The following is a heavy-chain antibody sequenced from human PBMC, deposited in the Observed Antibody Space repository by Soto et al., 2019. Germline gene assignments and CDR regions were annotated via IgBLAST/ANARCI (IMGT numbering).Heavy chain of an antibody. Sequence: GGSLRLSCAASGFTFSSYSMNWVRQAPGKGLGWVSSISSSSSYIYYADSVKGRFTISRDNAKNSLYLQMNSLRAEDTAVYYCAREPRAYWFDPWGQGTLVTVSS. J-gene: IGHJ5*02. CDR2: ISSSSSYI. V-gene: IGHV3-21*01. CDR1: GFTFSSYS. CDR3: AREPRAYWFDP.